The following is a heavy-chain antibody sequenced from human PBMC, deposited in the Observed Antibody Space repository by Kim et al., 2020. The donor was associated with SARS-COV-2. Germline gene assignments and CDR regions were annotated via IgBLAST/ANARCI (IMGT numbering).Heavy chain of an antibody. CDR1: GGTFSSYA. V-gene: IGHV1-69*13. CDR3: ARGEDRGGGMDV. D-gene: IGHD3-16*01. CDR2: IIPIFGTA. Sequence: SVKVSCKASGGTFSSYAISWVRQAPGQRLEWMGGIIPIFGTANYAQKFQGRVTITADESTSTAYMELSSLRSEDTAVYYCARGEDRGGGMDVWGQGTTVTVSS. J-gene: IGHJ6*02.